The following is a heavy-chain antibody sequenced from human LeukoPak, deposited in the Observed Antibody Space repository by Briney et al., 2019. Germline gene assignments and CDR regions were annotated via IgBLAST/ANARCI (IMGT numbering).Heavy chain of an antibody. CDR2: IKEDGSEK. CDR1: GFTFSNYW. CDR3: AKDFDVRVRGVHMY. V-gene: IGHV3-7*01. D-gene: IGHD3-10*01. Sequence: GGSLRLSCAASGFTFSNYWMTWVRQAPGKGLEWVANIKEDGSEKSYVDSVKGRFTISRDNAENSLFLQMNSLRVEDTAVYYCAKDFDVRVRGVHMYWGQGTLVTVSS. J-gene: IGHJ4*02.